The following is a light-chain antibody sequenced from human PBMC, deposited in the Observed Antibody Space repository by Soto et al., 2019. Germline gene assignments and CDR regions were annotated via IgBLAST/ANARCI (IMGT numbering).Light chain of an antibody. J-gene: IGKJ3*01. CDR2: AAS. V-gene: IGKV1-5*01. CDR3: QQYGSSPPAFT. Sequence: IQMTQSPSTLSASVGDTVTITCRASQSISVSLAWYQQKPGKAPKLLIYAASSLQSGVPSRFSGSGSGTDFTLTISRLEPEDFAVYYCQQYGSSPPAFTFGPGTKV. CDR1: QSISVS.